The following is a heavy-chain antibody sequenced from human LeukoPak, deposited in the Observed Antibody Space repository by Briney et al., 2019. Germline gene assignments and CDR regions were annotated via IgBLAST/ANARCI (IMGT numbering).Heavy chain of an antibody. CDR1: GYTFTSYG. CDR2: ISAYNGNT. CDR3: AREIAVADQGAWFDP. Sequence: ASVKVSCKASGYTFTSYGISWVRQAPGQGLEWMGWISAYNGNTNYAQKLQGRVTMTTDTSTSTAYMELRSLRSDDTAVYYCAREIAVADQGAWFDPWGQGTLVTVSS. V-gene: IGHV1-18*01. J-gene: IGHJ5*02. D-gene: IGHD6-19*01.